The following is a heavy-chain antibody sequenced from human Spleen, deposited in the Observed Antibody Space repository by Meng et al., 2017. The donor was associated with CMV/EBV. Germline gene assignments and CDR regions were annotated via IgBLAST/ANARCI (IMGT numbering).Heavy chain of an antibody. V-gene: IGHV4-30-4*01. CDR1: GGSISRDDDY. CDR2: ISYSGTT. Sequence: LRLSCTVSGGSISRDDDYWSWTRQAPGKGLEWIGCISYSGTTYYSPSLKSRVTISVDTAKNQFSLKLSSVTAADTAVYYCARDPYDFWSGNYYGMDVWGQGTTVTVSS. CDR3: ARDPYDFWSGNYYGMDV. J-gene: IGHJ6*02. D-gene: IGHD3-3*01.